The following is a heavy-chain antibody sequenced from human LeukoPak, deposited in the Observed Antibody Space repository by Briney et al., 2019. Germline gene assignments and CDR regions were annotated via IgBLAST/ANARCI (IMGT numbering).Heavy chain of an antibody. CDR3: ARHLGAGVEFDS. J-gene: IGHJ4*02. CDR1: GGSISSSNFF. D-gene: IGHD3-3*01. V-gene: IGHV4-39*01. Sequence: PSETLSLTCTVSGGSISSSNFFWGWIRQPPGKGLEWIGNIYYTGTTYYHPSLKSRVTISVDTSKNQFSLNLSSVTAADTAVYYCARHLGAGVEFDSWGQGTLVTVSS. CDR2: IYYTGTT.